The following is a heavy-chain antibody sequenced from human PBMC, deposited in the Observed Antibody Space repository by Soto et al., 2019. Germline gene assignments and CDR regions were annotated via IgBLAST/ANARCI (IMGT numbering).Heavy chain of an antibody. CDR2: VIPIFGTA. Sequence: GASVKVSCKASRGTFSSYAISWVRQAPGQGLEWMGEVIPIFGTANYAQKFQGRVTITADESTSTAYMELSSLRSEDTAVYYCARNSDRYCTNGVCYQEAHYYYYGMDVWGQGTTVTVSS. D-gene: IGHD2-8*01. CDR3: ARNSDRYCTNGVCYQEAHYYYYGMDV. CDR1: RGTFSSYA. V-gene: IGHV1-69*13. J-gene: IGHJ6*02.